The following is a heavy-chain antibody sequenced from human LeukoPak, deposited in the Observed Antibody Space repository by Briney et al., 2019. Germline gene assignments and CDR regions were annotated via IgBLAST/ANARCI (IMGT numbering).Heavy chain of an antibody. CDR2: IWYDGSNK. CDR1: GFTFSSYG. V-gene: IGHV3-33*01. D-gene: IGHD2-21*02. Sequence: GRSLRLSCAASGFTFSSYGMHWVRQAPGKGLEWVAVIWYDGSNKYYADSVKGRFTISRDNSKNTLYLQMNSLRAEDTAVYYCVREGHIVVVAAIYFDYWGQGTLVTVSS. J-gene: IGHJ4*02. CDR3: VREGHIVVVAAIYFDY.